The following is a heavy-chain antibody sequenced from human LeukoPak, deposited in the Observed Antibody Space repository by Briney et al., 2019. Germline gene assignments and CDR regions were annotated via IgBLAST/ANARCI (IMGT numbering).Heavy chain of an antibody. V-gene: IGHV3-64*01. CDR2: ISSNGGST. CDR3: ARDAGTLESGNSDWSLNWLDS. J-gene: IGHJ5*01. CDR1: GFTFSSYA. Sequence: GGSLRLSCAASGFTFSSYAMHWVRQAPGKGLEYVSAISSNGGSTYYANSVKGRFTISRDNSKNTLYLQMGSLRAEDMAVYYCARDAGTLESGNSDWSLNWLDSWGQGTLVTVSS. D-gene: IGHD3-9*01.